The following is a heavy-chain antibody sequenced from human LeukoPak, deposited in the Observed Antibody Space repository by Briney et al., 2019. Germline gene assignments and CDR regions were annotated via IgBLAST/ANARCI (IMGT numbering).Heavy chain of an antibody. Sequence: ASVKVSCKASGYTFTGYYMHWVRQAPGKGPEWMGGFDPEDGETIYAQKFQGRVTMTEDTSTDTAYMELSSLRSEDTAVYYCATVQWLVPRGNYFDYWGQGTLVTVSS. V-gene: IGHV1-24*01. D-gene: IGHD6-19*01. CDR3: ATVQWLVPRGNYFDY. CDR2: FDPEDGET. CDR1: GYTFTGYY. J-gene: IGHJ4*02.